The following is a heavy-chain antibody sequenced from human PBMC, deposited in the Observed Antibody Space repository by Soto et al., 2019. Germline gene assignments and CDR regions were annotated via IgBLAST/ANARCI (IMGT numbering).Heavy chain of an antibody. Sequence: EVQLVETGGGLIQPGGSLRLSCAASGFTVSSNYMSWVRQAPGKGLEWVSVIYSGGNTYYADSVKGRFTISRDNSKNTLYLQMNSLRAEDTAVYYCARENKVGRSGWSKCGWFDPWGQGTLVTVSS. D-gene: IGHD6-19*01. CDR1: GFTVSSNY. CDR3: ARENKVGRSGWSKCGWFDP. V-gene: IGHV3-53*02. CDR2: IYSGGNT. J-gene: IGHJ5*02.